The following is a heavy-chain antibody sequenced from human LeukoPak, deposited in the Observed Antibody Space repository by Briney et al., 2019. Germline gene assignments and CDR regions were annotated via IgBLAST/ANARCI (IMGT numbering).Heavy chain of an antibody. CDR1: GFTVSSNY. Sequence: GGSLRLSCAASGFTVSSNYMSWVRQAPGKGLEWVPVIYSGGSTYYADSVKGRFTISRDNSKNTLYLQMNSLRAEDTAVYYCAKDRYYYDSSGSLTPYYYYGMDVWGQGTTVTVSS. CDR2: IYSGGST. CDR3: AKDRYYYDSSGSLTPYYYYGMDV. V-gene: IGHV3-53*01. J-gene: IGHJ6*02. D-gene: IGHD3-22*01.